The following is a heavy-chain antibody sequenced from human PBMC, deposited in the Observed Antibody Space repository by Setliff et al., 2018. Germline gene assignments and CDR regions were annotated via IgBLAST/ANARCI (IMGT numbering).Heavy chain of an antibody. J-gene: IGHJ4*02. Sequence: LKISCKGSGYRFSSYWIGWVRQMPGKGLEWIGIIFPADSDTRYSPSFQGQVTISADKSISTAYVQWRSLKASDTAMYYCARVGTAGGYYFDFWGQGAQVTVSS. V-gene: IGHV5-51*01. D-gene: IGHD2-15*01. CDR1: GYRFSSYW. CDR3: ARVGTAGGYYFDF. CDR2: IFPADSDT.